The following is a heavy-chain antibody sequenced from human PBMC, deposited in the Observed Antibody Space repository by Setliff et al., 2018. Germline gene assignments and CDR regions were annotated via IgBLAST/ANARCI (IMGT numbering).Heavy chain of an antibody. CDR3: ARAGGGEFGELRYYYYYYYMDV. CDR1: GGTFSSYA. D-gene: IGHD3-10*01. Sequence: ASVKVSCKASGGTFSSYAISWVRQAPGQGLEWMGGIIPIFGTANYAQKFQGRVTITADESTSTAYMELSSLRSEDTAVYYCARAGGGEFGELRYYYYYYYMDVWGKGTTVTVSS. J-gene: IGHJ6*03. CDR2: IIPIFGTA. V-gene: IGHV1-69*13.